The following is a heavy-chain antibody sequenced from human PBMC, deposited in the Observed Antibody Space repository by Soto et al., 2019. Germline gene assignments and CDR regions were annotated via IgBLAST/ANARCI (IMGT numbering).Heavy chain of an antibody. CDR3: AKDQTTVGKNAFDI. J-gene: IGHJ3*02. CDR2: ISGSGGST. CDR1: GFTFSSYA. D-gene: IGHD4-17*01. Sequence: GESLKISCAASGFTFSSYAMSWVRQAPGKGLEWVSAISGSGGSTYYADSVKGRFTISRDNSKNTLYLQMNSLRAEDTAVYYCAKDQTTVGKNAFDIWGQGTMVTVSS. V-gene: IGHV3-23*01.